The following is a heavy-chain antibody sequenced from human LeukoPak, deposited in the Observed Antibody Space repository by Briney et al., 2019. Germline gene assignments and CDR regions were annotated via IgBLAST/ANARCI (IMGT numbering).Heavy chain of an antibody. Sequence: KASETLSLTCAVSGYSISSGYYWGWIRQPPGKGLEWIGSIYHSGSTYYNPSLKSRVTISVDTSKNQFSLKLSSVTAADTAVYYCARCHFDRSNWFDPWGQGTLVTVSS. CDR3: ARCHFDRSNWFDP. J-gene: IGHJ5*02. D-gene: IGHD3-9*01. CDR2: IYHSGST. V-gene: IGHV4-38-2*01. CDR1: GYSISSGYY.